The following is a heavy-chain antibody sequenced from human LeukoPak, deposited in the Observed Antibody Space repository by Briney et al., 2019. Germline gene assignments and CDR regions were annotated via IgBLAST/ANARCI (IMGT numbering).Heavy chain of an antibody. CDR2: ISGSGGST. D-gene: IGHD3-10*01. Sequence: PGGSLRLSCAASGFTFSSYAMSWVRQAPGKGLEWVSAISGSGGSTYYADSVKGRFTISRDNSKNTLYLQMNSLRAEDTAVYYCAKDQAVDYYGSGSYYSFGAFDYWGQGTLVTVSS. V-gene: IGHV3-23*01. CDR3: AKDQAVDYYGSGSYYSFGAFDY. J-gene: IGHJ4*02. CDR1: GFTFSSYA.